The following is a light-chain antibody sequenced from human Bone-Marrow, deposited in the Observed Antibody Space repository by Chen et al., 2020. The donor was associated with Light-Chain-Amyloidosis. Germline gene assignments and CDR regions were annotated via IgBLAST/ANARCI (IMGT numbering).Light chain of an antibody. V-gene: IGLV3-21*03. CDR3: LGWESSSDRPV. CDR1: NIGSTS. Sequence: SYVLTQPSSVSAAPGTTATIACGGNNIGSTSVHWYQQTPGQAPPLVVYDVSDRPSGDPERLAGSNSWNRATRTSSRVEAGDEAEYYCLGWESSSDRPVFGGGTKLTVL. CDR2: DVS. J-gene: IGLJ3*02.